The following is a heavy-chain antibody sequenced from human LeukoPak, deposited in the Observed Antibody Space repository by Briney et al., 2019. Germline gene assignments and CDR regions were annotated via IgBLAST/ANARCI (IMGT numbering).Heavy chain of an antibody. CDR3: ARSGYYDSSGYYPRTPFDY. Sequence: GAPMKVSCKASGGTFSSYAISWVRQAPGQGLEWMGGIVPIFGTANYAQKFQGRVTITADESTSTAYMELSSLRSEDTAVYYCARSGYYDSSGYYPRTPFDYWGQGTLVTVSS. J-gene: IGHJ4*02. CDR1: GGTFSSYA. V-gene: IGHV1-69*13. CDR2: IVPIFGTA. D-gene: IGHD3-22*01.